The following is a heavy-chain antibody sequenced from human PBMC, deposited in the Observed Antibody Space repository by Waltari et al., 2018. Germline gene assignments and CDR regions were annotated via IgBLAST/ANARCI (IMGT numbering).Heavy chain of an antibody. CDR1: GFTFGDYA. CDR3: TRDPTDPAPGAFDI. J-gene: IGHJ3*02. D-gene: IGHD4-17*01. V-gene: IGHV3-49*04. Sequence: EVQLVESGGGLVQPGRSLRLSCTASGFTFGDYAMSWVRQAPGKGLEWVGFIRSKAYGGTTEYAASVKGRFTISRDDSKSIAYLQMNSLKTEDTAVYYCTRDPTDPAPGAFDIWGQGTMVTVSS. CDR2: IRSKAYGGTT.